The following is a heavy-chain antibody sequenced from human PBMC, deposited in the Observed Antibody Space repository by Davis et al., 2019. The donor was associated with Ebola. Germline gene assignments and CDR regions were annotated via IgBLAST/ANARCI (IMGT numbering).Heavy chain of an antibody. CDR1: GYTFTSYY. D-gene: IGHD4-17*01. CDR2: INPSGGST. CDR3: ARALVDYGDPNWFDP. Sequence: ASVKVSCKASGYTFTSYYMHWVRQAPGQGLEWMGIINPSGGSTSYAQKFQGRVTMTTDTSTSTAYMELRSLRSDDTAVYYCARALVDYGDPNWFDPWGQGTLVTVSS. V-gene: IGHV1-46*01. J-gene: IGHJ5*02.